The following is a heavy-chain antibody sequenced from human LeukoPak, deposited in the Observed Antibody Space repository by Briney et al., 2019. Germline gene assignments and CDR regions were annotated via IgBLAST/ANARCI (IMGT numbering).Heavy chain of an antibody. CDR3: ARDDAFGERTGAWGYYYYMDV. Sequence: GASVKVSCKASGGTFSSYAISWVRQAPGQGLEWMGGIIPIFGTANYAQKFQGRVTITADESTSTAYMELSSLRSEDTAVYYCARDDAFGERTGAWGYYYYMDVWGKGTTVTFSS. CDR1: GGTFSSYA. CDR2: IIPIFGTA. V-gene: IGHV1-69*13. J-gene: IGHJ6*03. D-gene: IGHD3-10*01.